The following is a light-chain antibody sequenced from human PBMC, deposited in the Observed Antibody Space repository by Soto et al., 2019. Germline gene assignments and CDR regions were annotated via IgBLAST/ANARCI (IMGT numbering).Light chain of an antibody. CDR1: SPNIGAGYD. CDR3: QSYDNSLSGYVV. CDR2: GNS. V-gene: IGLV1-40*01. Sequence: QSVLTQPPSVSGAPGQRVTISCTGGSPNIGAGYDVHWYQQLPGTAPKLLIYGNSNRPSGVPDRFSGSKSGTSASLDITGLQADDEAAYYCQSYDNSLSGYVVFGGGTKLTVL. J-gene: IGLJ2*01.